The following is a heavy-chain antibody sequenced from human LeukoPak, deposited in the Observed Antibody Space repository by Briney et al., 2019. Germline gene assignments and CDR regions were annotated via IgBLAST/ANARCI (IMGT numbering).Heavy chain of an antibody. Sequence: ASVKVSRKASGYTFTRYYTHWVRQAPGQGLEWMGIINPSGGSTSYAQKFQGRVTMTRDTSTSTVYMELSSLRSEDTAVYYCARDRTVSTEDNWFDPWGQGTVVTVSS. CDR3: ARDRTVSTEDNWFDP. CDR2: INPSGGST. V-gene: IGHV1-46*01. CDR1: GYTFTRYY. J-gene: IGHJ5*02. D-gene: IGHD1-14*01.